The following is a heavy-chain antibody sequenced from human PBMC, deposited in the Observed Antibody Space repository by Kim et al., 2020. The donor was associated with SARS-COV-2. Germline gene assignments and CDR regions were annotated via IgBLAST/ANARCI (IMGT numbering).Heavy chain of an antibody. Sequence: GGSLRLSCAASGFTFSSYALSWVRQAPGKGLEWVSVISGSGSGGTTYYADSVKGRFSISRDNSENTLYLQINSLRAEDTAVYYCAKGQSGSYYNSYYFDYWGQGTLVTVSS. D-gene: IGHD3-10*01. CDR3: AKGQSGSYYNSYYFDY. CDR1: GFTFSSYA. CDR2: ISGSGSGGTT. V-gene: IGHV3-23*01. J-gene: IGHJ4*02.